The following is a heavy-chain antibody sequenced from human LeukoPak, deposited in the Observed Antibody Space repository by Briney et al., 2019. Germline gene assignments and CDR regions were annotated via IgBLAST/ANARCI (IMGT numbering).Heavy chain of an antibody. D-gene: IGHD1-26*01. Sequence: GGSLRLSCSASGFTFSSYNMHWVRQAPGKGLEYVSTISSDGGSTYYADSAKGRFTISRDNSKNTLYLQMSSLRAEDTAVYYCVKDLSGTYSFDFWGQGTLVTVSS. CDR3: VKDLSGTYSFDF. CDR1: GFTFSSYN. J-gene: IGHJ4*02. CDR2: ISSDGGST. V-gene: IGHV3-64D*06.